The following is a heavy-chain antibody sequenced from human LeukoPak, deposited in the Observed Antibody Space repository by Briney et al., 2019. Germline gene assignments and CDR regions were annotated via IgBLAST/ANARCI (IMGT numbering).Heavy chain of an antibody. D-gene: IGHD3-22*01. CDR1: VGSVSNYY. J-gene: IGHJ3*02. CDR3: AKSPNSSGYYYRAFDI. Sequence: PPETLSLTCILSVGSVSNYYWRWIRPPAGRGREWVGCIYTSWCTNYHPSLKPRVTLPIDRSKNQFSLKSGSVTAATPAVYYCAKSPNSSGYYYRAFDIGGQGTMVTVPS. CDR2: IYTSWCT. V-gene: IGHV4-4*07.